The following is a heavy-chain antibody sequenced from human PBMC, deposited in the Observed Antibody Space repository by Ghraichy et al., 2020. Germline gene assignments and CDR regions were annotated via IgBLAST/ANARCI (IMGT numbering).Heavy chain of an antibody. CDR2: IRSKAYGGTT. CDR3: TRDDSSGYYRGFDY. D-gene: IGHD3-22*01. J-gene: IGHJ4*02. CDR1: GFTFGDYA. V-gene: IGHV3-49*04. Sequence: GGSLRLSCTASGFTFGDYAMSWVRQAPGKGLEWVGFIRSKAYGGTTEYAASVKGRFTISRDDSKSIAYLQMNSLKTEDTAVYYCTRDDSSGYYRGFDYWGQGTLVTVSS.